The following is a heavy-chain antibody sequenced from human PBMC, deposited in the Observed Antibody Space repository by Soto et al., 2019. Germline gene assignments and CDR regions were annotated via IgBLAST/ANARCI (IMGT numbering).Heavy chain of an antibody. V-gene: IGHV4-34*01. CDR3: ARKTGIRYYFEY. CDR1: GGSFSCYY. CDR2: INHSGST. D-gene: IGHD3-10*01. Sequence: SETLSLTCAVYGGSFSCYYWTWIRQPPGTGLEWIGEINHSGSTNQNPSLKSRVTISVDTSKNQFSLKVSSVTAADTAVYYCARKTGIRYYFEYWGQGMLVTVSS. J-gene: IGHJ4*02.